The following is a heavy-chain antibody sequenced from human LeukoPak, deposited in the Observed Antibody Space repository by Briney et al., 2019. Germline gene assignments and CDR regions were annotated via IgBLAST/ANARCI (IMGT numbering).Heavy chain of an antibody. CDR2: ISYDGSNK. D-gene: IGHD4-11*01. J-gene: IGHJ4*02. V-gene: IGHV3-30-3*01. CDR1: GFTFSSYA. Sequence: GGSLRLSCAASGFTFSSYAMHWVRQAPGKGLEWVAVISYDGSNKYYADSVKGRFTISRDNSKNTAYLQMNSLRVEDTALYYCARSVPDYTRFDFWGQGALVTVSS. CDR3: ARSVPDYTRFDF.